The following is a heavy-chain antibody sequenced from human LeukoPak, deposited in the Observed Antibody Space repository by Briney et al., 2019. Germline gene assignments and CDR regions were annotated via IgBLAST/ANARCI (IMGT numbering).Heavy chain of an antibody. V-gene: IGHV4-59*01. D-gene: IGHD3-10*01. CDR3: ARVEEGYGSGRRENYYYYYMDV. CDR2: IHYSGST. J-gene: IGHJ6*03. Sequence: PSETLSLTCTVSGVSISNYYWSWIRQPPGKGLEWIGYIHYSGSTSYNPSLKSRVTISVDTSKKQFSLKLGSVTAADTAVYYCARVEEGYGSGRRENYYYYYMDVWGKGTTVTISS. CDR1: GVSISNYY.